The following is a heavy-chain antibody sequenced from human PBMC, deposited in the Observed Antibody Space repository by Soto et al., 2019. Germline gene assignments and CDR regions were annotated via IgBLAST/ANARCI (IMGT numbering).Heavy chain of an antibody. CDR2: IYHSGST. V-gene: IGHV4-4*02. Sequence: SETLSLTCAVSCGSISSSNWWSWLRQPPGKGLEWIGEIYHSGSTNYNPSLKSRVTLSVDKSKNQFSLKLSSVTAADTAVYYCARDGMVRGVKSPYYYYGMDVWGQGTTVT. CDR1: CGSISSSNW. J-gene: IGHJ6*02. CDR3: ARDGMVRGVKSPYYYYGMDV. D-gene: IGHD3-10*01.